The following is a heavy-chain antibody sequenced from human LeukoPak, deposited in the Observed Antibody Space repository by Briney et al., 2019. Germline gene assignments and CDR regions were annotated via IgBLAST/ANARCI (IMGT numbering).Heavy chain of an antibody. Sequence: GGSLRLSCAASGFTLSTYAMSWVRQPPGKGLEWVANIKQDGTEKYYVDSVKGRFTISRDNAKNSLYLQMKSLRAEDTAVYYCARQFAYSSGCDSWGQGTLVTVSS. CDR1: GFTLSTYA. CDR2: IKQDGTEK. J-gene: IGHJ4*02. D-gene: IGHD6-19*01. CDR3: ARQFAYSSGCDS. V-gene: IGHV3-7*01.